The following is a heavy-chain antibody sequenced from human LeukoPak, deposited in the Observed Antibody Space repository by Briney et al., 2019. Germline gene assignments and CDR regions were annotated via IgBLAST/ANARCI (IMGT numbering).Heavy chain of an antibody. V-gene: IGHV1-69*06. CDR1: GGTFSSYA. CDR2: IIPIFGTA. J-gene: IGHJ4*02. Sequence: ASVKVSCKASGGTFSSYAISWVRQAPGQGLEWMGGIIPIFGTANYAQKFRGRVTITADKSTSTAYMELSSLRSEDTAVYYCARYLTGYSSGWYYFDYWGQGTLVTVSS. D-gene: IGHD6-19*01. CDR3: ARYLTGYSSGWYYFDY.